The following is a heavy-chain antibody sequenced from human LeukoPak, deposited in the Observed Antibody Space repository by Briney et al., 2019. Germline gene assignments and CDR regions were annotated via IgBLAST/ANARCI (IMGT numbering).Heavy chain of an antibody. D-gene: IGHD3-16*01. V-gene: IGHV3-74*01. CDR1: GFTFTTYW. J-gene: IGHJ4*02. Sequence: GGSLRLSCAASGFTFTTYWMHWVRQAPGKGLVWVSRINGDGRSSNYADSVKGRFTISRDNARSTLYLQMNSLRAEDTALYYCARTSPTSHFDFWGQGTLVTVSS. CDR3: ARTSPTSHFDF. CDR2: INGDGRSS.